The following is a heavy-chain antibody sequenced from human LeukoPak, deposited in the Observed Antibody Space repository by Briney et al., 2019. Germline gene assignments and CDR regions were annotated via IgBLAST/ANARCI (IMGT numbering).Heavy chain of an antibody. CDR3: ARAGHYSSGWYRWYFDL. D-gene: IGHD6-19*01. CDR1: GFTFSSYD. V-gene: IGHV3-13*05. CDR2: IGTAGDP. J-gene: IGHJ2*01. Sequence: PGGSLRLSCAASGFTFSSYDMHWVRQATGKGLEWVSAIGTAGDPYYPGSVKGRFTISRENANNSLYLQMDSLRAGNTAVYYCARAGHYSSGWYRWYFDLWGRGTLVTVSS.